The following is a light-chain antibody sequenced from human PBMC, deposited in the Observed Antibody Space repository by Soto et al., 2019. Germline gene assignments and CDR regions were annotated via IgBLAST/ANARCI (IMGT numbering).Light chain of an antibody. CDR1: QGIGND. J-gene: IGKJ1*01. CDR3: LQDYNYPRT. V-gene: IGKV1-6*01. Sequence: AIQMTQSPSSLSASVGDGVTITCRASQGIGNDLGWYQQKPGKAPKLLIYAASSLQSGVPSRFSGSGSGTDFTLTISSLQPEDFAAYYCLQDYNYPRTFGQGTKVDIK. CDR2: AAS.